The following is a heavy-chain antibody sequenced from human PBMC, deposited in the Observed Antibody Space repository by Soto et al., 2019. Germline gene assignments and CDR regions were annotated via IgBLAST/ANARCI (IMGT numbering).Heavy chain of an antibody. D-gene: IGHD5-12*01. J-gene: IGHJ3*02. V-gene: IGHV1-69*02. CDR2: IIPILGIA. CDR3: ARAGEFYRGYDRIAFDI. CDR1: GGTFSSYT. Sequence: QVQLVQSGAEVKKPGSSVKVSCKASGGTFSSYTISWVRQAPGQGLEWMGRIIPILGIANYAQKFQGRVTITAXXSXSXADMELSSLRSEDTAVYYCARAGEFYRGYDRIAFDIWGQGTMVTVSS.